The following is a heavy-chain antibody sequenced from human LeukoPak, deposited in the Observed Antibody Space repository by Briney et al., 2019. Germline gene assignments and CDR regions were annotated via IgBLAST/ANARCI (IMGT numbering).Heavy chain of an antibody. D-gene: IGHD2-15*01. Sequence: PSETLSLTCAVYGGSFSGYYWSWIRQPPGKGLEWIGEINHSGSTNYNPSLKSRVTISVDTSKNQFSLKLSSVTAADTAVYYCARGDCSGGSCYSNFDYWGQGTLVTVSS. J-gene: IGHJ4*02. CDR1: GGSFSGYY. V-gene: IGHV4-34*01. CDR2: INHSGST. CDR3: ARGDCSGGSCYSNFDY.